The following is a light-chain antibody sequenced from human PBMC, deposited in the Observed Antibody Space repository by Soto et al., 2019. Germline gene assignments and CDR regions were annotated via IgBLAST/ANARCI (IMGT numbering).Light chain of an antibody. CDR3: QQRSNWPRGT. V-gene: IGKV3-11*01. CDR2: DAS. CDR1: QSVSSY. J-gene: IGKJ2*02. Sequence: EIVLTQSQATLSLSPGERATLSCRASQSVSSYLAWYQQKPGQAPRLLIYDASNRATGIPARFSGSGSGTDFTLTISSLEPEDFAVYYWQQRSNWPRGTFGQGTKLEIK.